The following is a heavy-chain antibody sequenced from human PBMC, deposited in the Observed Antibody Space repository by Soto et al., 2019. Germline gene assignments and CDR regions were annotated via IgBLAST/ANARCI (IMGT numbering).Heavy chain of an antibody. Sequence: QVQLQESGPGLVKPSQTLSLTCTVSGDSISSGDYYWSWIRQPPGKGLEWIGYIYYSRSTYYKPSLKSRLSISLYTSKNQFSLTLYSVTAADTAVYYCARAPMGYSYGFDYWGQGTLVTVSS. CDR2: IYYSRST. CDR1: GDSISSGDYY. J-gene: IGHJ4*02. D-gene: IGHD5-18*01. V-gene: IGHV4-30-4*01. CDR3: ARAPMGYSYGFDY.